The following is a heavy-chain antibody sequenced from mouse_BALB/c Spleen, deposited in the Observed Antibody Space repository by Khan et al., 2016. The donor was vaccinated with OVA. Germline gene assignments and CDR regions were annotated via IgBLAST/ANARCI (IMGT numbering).Heavy chain of an antibody. J-gene: IGHJ1*01. CDR2: INTYTGEP. CDR1: GYTFTNYG. Sequence: QIQLVQSGPELKKPGETVKISCKASGYTFTNYGMNWVKQAPGKGLKWMGWINTYTGEPTYADDFKGRFAFSLETSASTAYLQINNLKNEYTATYFCSSGGYWYFDVWGAGTTVTVSS. V-gene: IGHV9-3-1*01. CDR3: SSGGYWYFDV. D-gene: IGHD1-1*02.